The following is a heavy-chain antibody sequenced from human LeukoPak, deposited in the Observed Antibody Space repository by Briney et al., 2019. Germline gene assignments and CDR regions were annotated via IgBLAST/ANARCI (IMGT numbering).Heavy chain of an antibody. Sequence: ASVKVSCKSSGYTFSHYYIHWVRQAPGQGLEWMGWIHPDSGGTSYAQKFQGRVTMTRDTSISTTYMQLTRLTSDDTAIFYCARLTVAGDSWFDPWGQGTLVTVSS. CDR3: ARLTVAGDSWFDP. CDR2: IHPDSGGT. J-gene: IGHJ5*02. CDR1: GYTFSHYY. V-gene: IGHV1-2*02. D-gene: IGHD6-19*01.